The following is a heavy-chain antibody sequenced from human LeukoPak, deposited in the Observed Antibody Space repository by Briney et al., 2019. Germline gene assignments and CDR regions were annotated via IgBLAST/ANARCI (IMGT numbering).Heavy chain of an antibody. Sequence: ASVKVSCKASGYTFTGYYMHWVRQAPGRGLEWMGWINPNSGGTNYAQKFQGRVTMTRDTSISTAYMELRSLRSDDTAVYYCARVTQTDYDFDYWGQGTLVTVSS. CDR2: INPNSGGT. J-gene: IGHJ4*02. D-gene: IGHD4-17*01. CDR1: GYTFTGYY. V-gene: IGHV1-2*02. CDR3: ARVTQTDYDFDY.